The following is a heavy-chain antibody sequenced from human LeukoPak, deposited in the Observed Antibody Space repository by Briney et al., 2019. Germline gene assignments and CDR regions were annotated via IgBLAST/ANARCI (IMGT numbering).Heavy chain of an antibody. D-gene: IGHD3-22*01. CDR2: IDGGGSSI. J-gene: IGHJ4*01. CDR1: GFTFSYHW. V-gene: IGHV3-74*01. Sequence: GGSLRLSCAASGFTFSYHWMHWVRQVPGKGPVWVSRIDGGGSSISYADSVKGRFSISRDNGKSNLYLHMNSLRVEDTGVYYCARGPGSSGGAYVGDYWGHGSLVTVPS. CDR3: ARGPGSSGGAYVGDY.